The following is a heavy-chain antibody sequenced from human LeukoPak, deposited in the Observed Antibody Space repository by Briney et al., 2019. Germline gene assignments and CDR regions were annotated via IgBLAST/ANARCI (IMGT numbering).Heavy chain of an antibody. J-gene: IGHJ2*01. CDR3: ATTPGGSSAWPDWYFDL. Sequence: ASVKVSCKVSGYTFTSYTMHWVRQAPGQRLEWMGWVDAGNGNTKYSQKFQGRATITRDTSASTAYMELSSLRSEDTAVYYCATTPGGSSAWPDWYFDLWGRGTLVTVSS. CDR2: VDAGNGNT. V-gene: IGHV1-3*01. CDR1: GYTFTSYT. D-gene: IGHD6-19*01.